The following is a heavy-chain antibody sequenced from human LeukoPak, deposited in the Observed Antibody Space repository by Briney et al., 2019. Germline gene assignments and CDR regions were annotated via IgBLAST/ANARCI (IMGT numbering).Heavy chain of an antibody. D-gene: IGHD5-18*01. CDR1: GCTFTGYY. V-gene: IGHV1-2*02. CDR3: ATVLSSGYSYGDFDY. J-gene: IGHJ4*02. Sequence: ASVKVSCKASGCTFTGYYMHWVRQAPGQGLEWMGWINPNSGGTNYAQKFQGRVTMTRDTSISTAYMELSRLRSDDTAVYYCATVLSSGYSYGDFDYWGQGTLVTVSS. CDR2: INPNSGGT.